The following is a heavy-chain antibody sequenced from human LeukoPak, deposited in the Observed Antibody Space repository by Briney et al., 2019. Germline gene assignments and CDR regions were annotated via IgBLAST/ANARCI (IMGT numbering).Heavy chain of an antibody. CDR2: IYADGNT. CDR1: GFIVNTNY. D-gene: IGHD6-19*01. J-gene: IGHJ6*03. V-gene: IGHV3-53*01. CDR3: ARGDSSGPDYYYYMDV. Sequence: HPGGSLRLSCAASGFIVNTNYMTWVRQAPGRGLEWVSFIYADGNTYYADSVKGGLTISREISKNAVCVQMNSLRAEDTAVYYCARGDSSGPDYYYYMDVWGKGTTVTISS.